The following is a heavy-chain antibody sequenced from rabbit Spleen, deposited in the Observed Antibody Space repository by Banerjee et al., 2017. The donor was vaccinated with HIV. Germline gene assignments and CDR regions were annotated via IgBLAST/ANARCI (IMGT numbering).Heavy chain of an antibody. J-gene: IGHJ3*01. CDR1: GFSFSSSYW. CDR3: ARSDKNYDAIDL. D-gene: IGHD1-1*01. Sequence: QSLEESGGDLVKPGASLTLTCTASGFSFSSSYWMCWVRQAPGKGLEWIACTYGGSSSSTYYASWAKGRFTISKTSSTTVTLQATSLTAADTATYFCARSDKNYDAIDLWGQGTLVTVS. V-gene: IGHV1S40*01. CDR2: TYGGSSSST.